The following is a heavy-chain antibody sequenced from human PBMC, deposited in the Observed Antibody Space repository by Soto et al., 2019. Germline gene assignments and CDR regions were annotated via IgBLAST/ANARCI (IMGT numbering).Heavy chain of an antibody. D-gene: IGHD3-3*01. CDR2: ISAYNGNT. V-gene: IGHV1-18*01. CDR1: GYTFTSYG. CDR3: ARDRRTTIFCVVFPPLGSNWFDP. J-gene: IGHJ5*02. Sequence: ASVKVSCKASGYTFTSYGISWVRQAPGQGLEWMGWISAYNGNTNYAQKLQGRVTMTTDTSTSTAYMELRSLRSDDTAVYYCARDRRTTIFCVVFPPLGSNWFDPWGQGSLVTVSS.